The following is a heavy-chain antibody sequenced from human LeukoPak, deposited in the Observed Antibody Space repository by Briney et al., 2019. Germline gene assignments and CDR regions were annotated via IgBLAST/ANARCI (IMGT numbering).Heavy chain of an antibody. V-gene: IGHV3-23*01. CDR2: ISGSGGST. J-gene: IGHJ4*02. Sequence: PGGSLRLSCAASGFTVSSNYMSWVRQAPGKGLEWVSAISGSGGSTYYADSVKGRFTISRDNSKNTLYLQINSLRAEDTAVYYCATSSNTYYYDSSGYPYYFDYWGQGTLVTVSS. D-gene: IGHD3-22*01. CDR3: ATSSNTYYYDSSGYPYYFDY. CDR1: GFTVSSNY.